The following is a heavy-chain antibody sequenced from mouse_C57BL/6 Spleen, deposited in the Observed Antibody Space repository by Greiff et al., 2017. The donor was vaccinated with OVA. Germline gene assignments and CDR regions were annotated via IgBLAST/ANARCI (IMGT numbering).Heavy chain of an antibody. CDR2: ISGGGGNT. Sequence: DVMLVESGGGLVKPGGSLKLSCAASGFTFSSYTMSWVRQTPEKRLEWVATISGGGGNTYYPDSVKGRFTISRDNAKNTLYLQMSSLRSEDTALYYCARHDDYDSWFAYWGQGTLVTVSA. J-gene: IGHJ3*01. D-gene: IGHD2-4*01. V-gene: IGHV5-9*01. CDR1: GFTFSSYT. CDR3: ARHDDYDSWFAY.